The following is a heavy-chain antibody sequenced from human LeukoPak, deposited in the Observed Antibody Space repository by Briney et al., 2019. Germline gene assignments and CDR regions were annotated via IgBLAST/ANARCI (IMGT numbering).Heavy chain of an antibody. V-gene: IGHV4-59*01. CDR2: IFYSGST. CDR1: GVSISSYY. D-gene: IGHD3-22*01. CDR3: ARHVTDSSVYLYFDY. Sequence: SETLSLTCTVSGVSISSYYWSWIRQPPGKGLEWIGYIFYSGSTNYNPSLKSRVTISIDTSKNQFSLNLSSVTAADTAVYYCARHVTDSSVYLYFDYWGQGTLVTVSS. J-gene: IGHJ4*02.